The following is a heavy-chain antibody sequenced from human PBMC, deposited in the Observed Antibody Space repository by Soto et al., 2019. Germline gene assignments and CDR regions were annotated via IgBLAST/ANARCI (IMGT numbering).Heavy chain of an antibody. J-gene: IGHJ1*01. CDR1: GYSISSGYY. Sequence: SETLSLTCTVSGYSISSGYYWGWIRQPPGKGLEWIGSIYHSGSTYYNPSLKSRVTISVDTSKNQFSLKLSSVTAADTAVYYCARGVDSSGWYAEYFQHWGQGTLVTVSS. CDR2: IYHSGST. D-gene: IGHD6-19*01. V-gene: IGHV4-38-2*02. CDR3: ARGVDSSGWYAEYFQH.